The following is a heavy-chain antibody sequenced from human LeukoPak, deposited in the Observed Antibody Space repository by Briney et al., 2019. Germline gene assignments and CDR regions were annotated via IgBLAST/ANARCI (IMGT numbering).Heavy chain of an antibody. CDR2: ISYDGSNK. CDR1: GFTFSSYA. CDR3: ARDYGSGSYYPDY. J-gene: IGHJ4*02. V-gene: IGHV3-30-3*01. Sequence: PGRSLRLSCAASGFTFSSYAMHWVRQAPGKGLEWVAFISYDGSNKYYADSVKGRFTISRDNSKNTLHLQMNSLRAEDTAVYYCARDYGSGSYYPDYWGQGTLVTVSS. D-gene: IGHD3-10*01.